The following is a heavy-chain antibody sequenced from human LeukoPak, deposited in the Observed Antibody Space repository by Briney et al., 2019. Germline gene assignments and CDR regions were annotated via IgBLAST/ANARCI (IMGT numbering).Heavy chain of an antibody. CDR1: GGSISSGSYY. CDR3: ARVVYGDYLNYMDV. Sequence: SETLSLTCTVSGGSISSGSYYWSWIRQPAGKELEWIGRIYTSGSTNYNPSLKSRVTVSIDTSKNQFSLMLTSVTAADTALYYCARVVYGDYLNYMDVWGKGTTVIVSS. CDR2: IYTSGST. V-gene: IGHV4-61*02. D-gene: IGHD4-17*01. J-gene: IGHJ6*03.